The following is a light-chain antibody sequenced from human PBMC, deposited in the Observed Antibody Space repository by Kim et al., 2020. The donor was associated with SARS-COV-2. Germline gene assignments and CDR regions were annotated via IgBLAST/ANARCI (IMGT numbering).Light chain of an antibody. CDR1: ALPKKF. J-gene: IGLJ3*02. Sequence: SYELTQPPSVSVSPRQTARITCSGDALPKKFAYWYQQKSGQAPVLVIYEDTKRPSGIPQRFSGSSSGTMATLTISGAQVEDEADYYCYSTDSSGKPVFGGGTKLTVL. CDR3: YSTDSSGKPV. V-gene: IGLV3-10*01. CDR2: EDT.